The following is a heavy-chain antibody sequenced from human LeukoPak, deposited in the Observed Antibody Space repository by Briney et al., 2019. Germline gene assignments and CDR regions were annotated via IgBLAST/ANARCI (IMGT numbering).Heavy chain of an antibody. CDR1: GFTFSSYS. V-gene: IGHV3-21*01. CDR2: ISSSSSYI. Sequence: GGSLRLSCAASGFTFSSYSMNWVRQAPGKGLEWVSSISSSSSYIYYADSVKGRFTISRDNAKNSLYLQMNSLRAEDTAVYYCARVSSTVIAGATGYWGQGTLVTVSS. D-gene: IGHD1-26*01. J-gene: IGHJ4*02. CDR3: ARVSSTVIAGATGY.